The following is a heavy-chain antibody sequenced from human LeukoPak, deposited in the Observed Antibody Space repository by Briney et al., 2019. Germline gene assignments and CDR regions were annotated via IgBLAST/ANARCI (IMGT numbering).Heavy chain of an antibody. CDR1: GGSFSGYY. Sequence: SETLSLTCAVYGGSFSGYYWSWIRQPPGKGLEWIGEINHSGSTNYNPSLKSRVTISVDTSKNQFSLKLSSVTAADTAVYYCARGVGAYYMDVWGKGTTVTISS. J-gene: IGHJ6*03. V-gene: IGHV4-34*01. CDR3: ARGVGAYYMDV. D-gene: IGHD1-26*01. CDR2: INHSGST.